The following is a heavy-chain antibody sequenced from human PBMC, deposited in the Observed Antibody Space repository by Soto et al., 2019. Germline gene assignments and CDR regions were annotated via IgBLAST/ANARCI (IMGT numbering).Heavy chain of an antibody. CDR2: VNPSDGRA. D-gene: IGHD5-12*01. CDR1: GYRLSNYY. V-gene: IGHV1-46*01. Sequence: QVDLVQSGAEVKKPGASVKMSCKSSGYRLSNYYMHWVRQAPGQGLEWMGIVNPSDGRANYARKFQGRVTMTWETSTTTLYMEVNSLRSDDTAIYYWARAELIVAGQAFDSWGQGTLVTVSS. CDR3: ARAELIVAGQAFDS. J-gene: IGHJ4*02.